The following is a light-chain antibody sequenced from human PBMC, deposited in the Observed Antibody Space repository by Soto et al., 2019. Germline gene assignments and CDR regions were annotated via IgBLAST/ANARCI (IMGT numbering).Light chain of an antibody. V-gene: IGKV1-39*01. J-gene: IGKJ5*01. CDR3: QQSYSTPPIT. CDR1: QSISSY. CDR2: AAS. Sequence: IKLTQSPSSLAASVGDRVTITCRASQSISSYLNWYQQKPGKAPKLLIYAASSLQSGVPSRFSGSGSGTDFTLTISSLQPEDFATYYCQQSYSTPPITLGQGTRLEI.